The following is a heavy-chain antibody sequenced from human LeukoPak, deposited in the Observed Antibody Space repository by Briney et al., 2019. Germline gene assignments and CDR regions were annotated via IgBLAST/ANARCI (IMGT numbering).Heavy chain of an antibody. J-gene: IGHJ4*02. D-gene: IGHD3-9*01. CDR2: IIPIFGTA. CDR3: ARGPLYDILTGYSSHFDY. V-gene: IGHV1-69*05. CDR1: GGTFSSYA. Sequence: ASVKVSCKASGGTFSSYAISWVRQAPGQGLEWMGRIIPIFGTANYAQKFQGRVTITTDESTSTAYMELSSLRSEDTAVYYCARGPLYDILTGYSSHFDYWGQGTLVTVSS.